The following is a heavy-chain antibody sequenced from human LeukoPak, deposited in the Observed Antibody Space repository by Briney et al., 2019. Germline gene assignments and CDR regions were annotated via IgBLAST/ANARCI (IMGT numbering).Heavy chain of an antibody. Sequence: HAGGSLRLSCAASGFTFSSYAMSWVRQAPGKGLEWVSAISGSGGSTYYADSVKGRFTISRDNSKNTLYLQMNSLRAEDTAVYYCARGVYYYGSGSYDYFDYWGQGTLVTVSS. CDR1: GFTFSSYA. V-gene: IGHV3-23*01. D-gene: IGHD3-10*01. CDR3: ARGVYYYGSGSYDYFDY. J-gene: IGHJ4*02. CDR2: ISGSGGST.